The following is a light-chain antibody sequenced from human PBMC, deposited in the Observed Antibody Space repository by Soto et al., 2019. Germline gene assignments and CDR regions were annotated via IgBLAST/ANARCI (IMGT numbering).Light chain of an antibody. V-gene: IGLV2-14*01. CDR3: SSITSSMADD. CDR2: EVG. Sequence: QSVLTQPASVSGSPGESITISCTGTSSDVGGYNSVSWYQHHPGKPPNLIRYEVGERPSGVSHRSSASKSGNTAALTISGLHAADEADYFCSSITSSMADDFARGTKVTVL. CDR1: SSDVGGYNS. J-gene: IGLJ1*01.